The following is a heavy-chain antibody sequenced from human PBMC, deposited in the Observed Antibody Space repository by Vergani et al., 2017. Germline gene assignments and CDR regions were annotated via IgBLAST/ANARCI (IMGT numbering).Heavy chain of an antibody. Sequence: EVQLLESGGDLVQPGGSLRLSCGASGFTFNHYAMNWVRQAPGKGLEWVSGISGSGGSTSYAGPVEGRFTISRDNSKDILYLQMDSLRSEDTALYYCAKYLRDSTDGLPDSWGPGTLVIVSS. CDR2: ISGSGGST. CDR1: GFTFNHYA. D-gene: IGHD2-21*02. J-gene: IGHJ4*02. CDR3: AKYLRDSTDGLPDS. V-gene: IGHV3-23*01.